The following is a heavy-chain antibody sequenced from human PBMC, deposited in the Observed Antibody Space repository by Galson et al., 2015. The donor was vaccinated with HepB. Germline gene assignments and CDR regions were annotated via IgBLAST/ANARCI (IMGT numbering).Heavy chain of an antibody. J-gene: IGHJ5*02. Sequence: ETLSLTCAVYGGSFSGYYWSWIRQPPGKGLEWIGEINHSGSTNYNPSLKSRVTISVDTSKNQFSLKLSSVTAADTAVYYCARTYYYGSGSYYVRVNWFDPWGQGTLVTVSS. CDR3: ARTYYYGSGSYYVRVNWFDP. V-gene: IGHV4-34*01. CDR1: GGSFSGYY. D-gene: IGHD3-10*01. CDR2: INHSGST.